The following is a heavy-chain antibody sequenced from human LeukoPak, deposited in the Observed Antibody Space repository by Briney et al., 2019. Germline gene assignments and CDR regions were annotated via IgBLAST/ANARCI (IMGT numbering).Heavy chain of an antibody. CDR2: LSSSGSAF. Sequence: GGSLRLSCEDSGFTFRSYEMNWVRQAPGKGLEWIAYLSSSGSAFSYADSVKGRFTIARANAKNSVSLELNSLRADDTAVYYCARSARLMKGVVEVTALDDWGQGTLVTVSS. CDR3: ARSARLMKGVVEVTALDD. V-gene: IGHV3-48*03. D-gene: IGHD3-3*01. J-gene: IGHJ4*02. CDR1: GFTFRSYE.